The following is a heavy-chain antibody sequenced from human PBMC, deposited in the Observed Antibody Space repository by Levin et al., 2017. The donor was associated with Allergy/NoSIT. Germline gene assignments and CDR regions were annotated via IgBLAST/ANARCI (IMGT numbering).Heavy chain of an antibody. V-gene: IGHV3-9*01. CDR2: ISWNSGSI. D-gene: IGHD3-9*01. CDR1: GFTFDDYA. Sequence: GGSLRLSCAASGFTFDDYAMHWVRQAPGKGLEWVSGISWNSGSIGYADSVKGRFTISRDNAKNSLYLQMNSLRAEDTALYYCAKDNRNDILTGYTFDYWGQGTLVTVSS. CDR3: AKDNRNDILTGYTFDY. J-gene: IGHJ4*02.